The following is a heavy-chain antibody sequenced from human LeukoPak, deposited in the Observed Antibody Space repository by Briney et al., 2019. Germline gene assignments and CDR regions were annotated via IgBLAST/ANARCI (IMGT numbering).Heavy chain of an antibody. CDR1: GFSFDDYA. CDR2: ITWNSGTL. CDR3: AKAMSGAVDH. J-gene: IGHJ4*02. V-gene: IGHV3-9*01. Sequence: SGRCLRLSCSASGFSFDDYATYWARQAPGKGLEWVSGITWNSGTLGYADSVKGRFTISRDNAKNSLYLQMNSLRTEDTALYYCAKAMSGAVDHWGQGTLVTVSS. D-gene: IGHD4/OR15-4a*01.